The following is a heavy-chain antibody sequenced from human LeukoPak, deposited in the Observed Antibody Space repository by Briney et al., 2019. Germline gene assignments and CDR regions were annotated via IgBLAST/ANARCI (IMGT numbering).Heavy chain of an antibody. CDR1: GGSFSGYY. D-gene: IGHD2-15*01. J-gene: IGHJ5*02. V-gene: IGHV4-34*01. CDR2: IDHSGST. CDR3: ARAPNLGYCSGGSCYSGNWFDP. Sequence: SETLSLTCAVYGGSFSGYYWSWIRQPPGKGLEWIGEIDHSGSTNYDPSLKSRVTISVDTSKNQFSLKLSSVTAADTAVYYCARAPNLGYCSGGSCYSGNWFDPWGQGTLSPSPQ.